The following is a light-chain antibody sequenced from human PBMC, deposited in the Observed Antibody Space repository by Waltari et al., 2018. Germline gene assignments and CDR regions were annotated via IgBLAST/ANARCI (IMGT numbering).Light chain of an antibody. CDR3: QAWDSG. V-gene: IGLV3-1*01. CDR2: QDS. CDR1: KLGDKY. Sequence: SYELTQPPSVSVSPGQTASITCSGAKLGDKYACWYQQKPGQSPVLVIYQDSKRPSGIPERFSGSNSGNTATLTISGTQAMDEADYYCQAWDSGFGGGTKLTVL. J-gene: IGLJ2*01.